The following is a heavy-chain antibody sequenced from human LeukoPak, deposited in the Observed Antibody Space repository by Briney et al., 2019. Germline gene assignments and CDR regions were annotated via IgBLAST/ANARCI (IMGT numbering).Heavy chain of an antibody. D-gene: IGHD3-3*01. CDR1: GGSISSYY. CDR3: ARERRQECVYFGH. CDR2: INHSGST. Sequence: SETLSLTCTVSGGSISSYYWSWIRQPPGKGLEWIGYINHSGSTNYNPSLKSRVTMSVDTSKNQFSLKLSSVTAADTAMYYCARERRQECVYFGHWGQGSVDTVSS. J-gene: IGHJ4*02. V-gene: IGHV4-59*01.